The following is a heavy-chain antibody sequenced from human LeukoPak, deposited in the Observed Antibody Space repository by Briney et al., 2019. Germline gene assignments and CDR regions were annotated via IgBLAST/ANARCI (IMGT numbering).Heavy chain of an antibody. Sequence: GGSLRLSCAASGFTFSDYYMSWIRQAPGKGLEWVSYISSSGSTIYYADSLKGRFTISRDNAKNSLYLQMNSQRAEDTAVYYCAREVPNYYGSGEFDYWGQGTLVTVSS. D-gene: IGHD3-10*01. CDR2: ISSSGSTI. CDR1: GFTFSDYY. CDR3: AREVPNYYGSGEFDY. V-gene: IGHV3-11*01. J-gene: IGHJ4*02.